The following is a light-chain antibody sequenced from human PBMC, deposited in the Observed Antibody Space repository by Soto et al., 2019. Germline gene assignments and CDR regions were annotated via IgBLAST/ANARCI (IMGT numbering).Light chain of an antibody. CDR1: QSISSSF. CDR3: QQYGSSTWT. Sequence: IVLTQSPGILSLSPGERASLSCGASQSISSSFLAWYQQKPGQAPRLLIYGASSRATGIPDRFSGTGSETDFTLSISRLEPEDFAVYYCQQYGSSTWTFGQGTKVDIK. J-gene: IGKJ1*01. V-gene: IGKV3-20*01. CDR2: GAS.